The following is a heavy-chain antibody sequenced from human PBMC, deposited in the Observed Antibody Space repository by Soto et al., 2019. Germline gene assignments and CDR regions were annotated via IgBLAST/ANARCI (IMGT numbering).Heavy chain of an antibody. CDR3: ASDPVPSIWHFDV. CDR2: INSKSGAT. D-gene: IGHD6-6*01. J-gene: IGHJ2*01. V-gene: IGHV1-2*02. Sequence: QVQLVQSGAEVKKPGASVKVSCKASGYTFSDYYMHWVRQAPGQGLEWMRFINSKSGATNYAQKCQGRVTMSSDTSISTAYMELSNLRSYDTAIYYCASDPVPSIWHFDVWGRGTLVTVSS. CDR1: GYTFSDYY.